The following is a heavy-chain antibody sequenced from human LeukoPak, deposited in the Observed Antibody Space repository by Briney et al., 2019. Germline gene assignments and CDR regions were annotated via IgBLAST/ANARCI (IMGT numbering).Heavy chain of an antibody. D-gene: IGHD6-6*01. CDR2: IIPILGIA. CDR1: GGTFSSYA. J-gene: IGHJ4*02. CDR3: ARFPAGSPRSEARYYFDY. Sequence: GASVKVSCKASGGTFSSYAISWVRQAPGQGLEWMGRIIPILGIANYAQKLQGRVTITADKSTSTAYMELSSLRSEDTAVYYCARFPAGSPRSEARYYFDYWGQGTLVTVSS. V-gene: IGHV1-69*04.